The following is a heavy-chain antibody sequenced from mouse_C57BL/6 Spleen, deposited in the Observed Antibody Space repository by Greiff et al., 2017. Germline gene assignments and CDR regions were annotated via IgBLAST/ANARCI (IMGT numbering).Heavy chain of an antibody. CDR2: IDPEDGET. D-gene: IGHD2-5*01. CDR3: ARGDSNYLYYYAMDY. J-gene: IGHJ4*01. Sequence: VQLQQSGAELVKPGASVKLSCTASGFNIKDYYMHWVKQRTEKGLEWIGRIDPEDGETKYAPNFQGKATITADTSSNTAYLQLSSLTSEDTAVYYCARGDSNYLYYYAMDYWGQGTSVTVSS. V-gene: IGHV14-2*01. CDR1: GFNIKDYY.